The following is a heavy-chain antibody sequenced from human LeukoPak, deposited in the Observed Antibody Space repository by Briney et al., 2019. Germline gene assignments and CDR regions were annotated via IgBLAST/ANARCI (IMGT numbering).Heavy chain of an antibody. CDR2: INPNSGGT. Sequence: ASVKVSCKASGYTFTGYYMHWVRQAPGQGLEWMGWINPNSGGTNYAQKFQGRVTMTRDTSISTAYMELSRLRSDDTAVYYCAISTNGVYLDNWFDPWGQGTLVTVSS. CDR1: GYTFTGYY. D-gene: IGHD2-8*01. J-gene: IGHJ5*02. CDR3: AISTNGVYLDNWFDP. V-gene: IGHV1-2*02.